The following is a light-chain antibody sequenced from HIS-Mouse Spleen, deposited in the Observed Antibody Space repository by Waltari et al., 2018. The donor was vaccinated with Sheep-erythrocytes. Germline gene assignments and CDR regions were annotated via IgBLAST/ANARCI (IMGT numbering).Light chain of an antibody. J-gene: IGKJ4*01. Sequence: DIVMTQSPDSLAVSLGERATINCKSSQSVLYSSNNKNYLAWYQQKPGQPPKLLIYWASTRESGVPDRFSGSGSGTDFTLTISSLQAEDVAVYYCQQYYSXLTFGGGTKVEIK. CDR2: WAS. CDR1: QSVLYSSNNKNY. V-gene: IGKV4-1*01. CDR3: QQYYSXLT.